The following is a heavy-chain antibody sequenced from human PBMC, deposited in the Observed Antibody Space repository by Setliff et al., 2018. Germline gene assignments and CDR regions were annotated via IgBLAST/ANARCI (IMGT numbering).Heavy chain of an antibody. Sequence: LSLTCTVSGGSISSYYWSWIRQPAGKGLEWIGRIYTSGSTNYNPSLKSRVTMSVDTSKNQFSLKLSSVTAADTAVYYCAGDSSGYWTSEHYYYYGMDVWGQGTTVTVSS. CDR1: GGSISSYY. D-gene: IGHD3-22*01. J-gene: IGHJ6*02. V-gene: IGHV4-4*07. CDR3: AGDSSGYWTSEHYYYYGMDV. CDR2: IYTSGST.